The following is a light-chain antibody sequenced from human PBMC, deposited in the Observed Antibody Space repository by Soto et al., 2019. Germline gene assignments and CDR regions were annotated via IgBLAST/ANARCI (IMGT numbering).Light chain of an antibody. V-gene: IGKV3-15*01. CDR2: GAS. J-gene: IGKJ2*01. CDR1: QSVASN. Sequence: EIVMTQSPASLSVSPGDGATLSCWASQSVASNVAWYQQRPGQGPRLLIHGASTRAAGVPARFSGSGAGTDFNLTISSLQSEDFAVYYCHQYHQWPPQYTFGQGTKLQIK. CDR3: HQYHQWPPQYT.